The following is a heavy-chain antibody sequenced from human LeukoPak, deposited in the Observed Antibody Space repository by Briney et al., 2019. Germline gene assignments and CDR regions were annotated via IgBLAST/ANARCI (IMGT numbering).Heavy chain of an antibody. D-gene: IGHD3-9*01. CDR3: AKEPSYYDILTGYYFDY. Sequence: PGGSLRLSCAASGFTFSSYAMSWVRQAPGKGLEWVSAISGSGGSTYYADSVKGRFTTSRDNSKNTLYLQMNSLRAEDTAVYYCAKEPSYYDILTGYYFDYWGQGTLVTVSS. V-gene: IGHV3-23*01. J-gene: IGHJ4*02. CDR1: GFTFSSYA. CDR2: ISGSGGST.